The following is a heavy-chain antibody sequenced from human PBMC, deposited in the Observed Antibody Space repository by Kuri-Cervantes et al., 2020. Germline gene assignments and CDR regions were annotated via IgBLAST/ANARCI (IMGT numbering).Heavy chain of an antibody. CDR1: GFTFSSYA. J-gene: IGHJ4*02. D-gene: IGHD6-13*01. CDR2: IPYDGSNK. V-gene: IGHV3-30-3*01. Sequence: LSLTCAASGFTFSSYAMHWVRQAPGKGLEWVAVIPYDGSNKYYADSVKGRFTISRDNSKNSLYLQMNSLRAEDTAVYYCARVPWYSSSWYLDYWGQGTLITVSS. CDR3: ARVPWYSSSWYLDY.